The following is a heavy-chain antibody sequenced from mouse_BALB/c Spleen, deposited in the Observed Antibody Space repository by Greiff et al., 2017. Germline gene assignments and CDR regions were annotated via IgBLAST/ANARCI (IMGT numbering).Heavy chain of an antibody. CDR2: IDPANGNT. CDR3: ARDCYGTSDY. D-gene: IGHD1-1*01. CDR1: GFNIKDTY. Sequence: VQLQQSGAELVKPGASVKLSCTASGFNIKDTYMHWVKQRPEQGLEWIGRIDPANGNTKYDPKFQGKATITADTSSNTAYLQLSSLTSEDTAVYCCARDCYGTSDYWGQGTTLTVSS. J-gene: IGHJ2*01. V-gene: IGHV14-3*02.